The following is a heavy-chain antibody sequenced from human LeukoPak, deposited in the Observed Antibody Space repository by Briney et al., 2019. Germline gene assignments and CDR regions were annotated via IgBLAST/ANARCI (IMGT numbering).Heavy chain of an antibody. D-gene: IGHD5-18*01. CDR1: GGSISSSGYC. V-gene: IGHV4-39*01. CDR2: IYYSWTT. Sequence: SETLSLTCTVSGGSISSSGYCWDWIRQPPGKGLEWIGSIYYSWTTYYNPSLKSRVTISVDTSKNQFSLKLSSVTAADTAVFYCVRRQYSYGYFDYWGQGTLVAVSS. CDR3: VRRQYSYGYFDY. J-gene: IGHJ4*02.